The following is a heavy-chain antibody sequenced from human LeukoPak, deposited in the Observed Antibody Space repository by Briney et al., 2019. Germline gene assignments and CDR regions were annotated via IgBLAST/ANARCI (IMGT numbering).Heavy chain of an antibody. J-gene: IGHJ4*02. CDR1: GFTFSSYV. CDR3: ARAGTSFWAFDY. V-gene: IGHV3-23*01. Sequence: GGSLRLSCAASGFTFSSYVMSWVRQAPGKGLEWVSSISGSFTTTYYADSVKGRFTISRDNSKNTLYLQMNSLRAEDTAVYYCARAGTSFWAFDYWGQGTLVTVSS. D-gene: IGHD1-14*01. CDR2: ISGSFTTT.